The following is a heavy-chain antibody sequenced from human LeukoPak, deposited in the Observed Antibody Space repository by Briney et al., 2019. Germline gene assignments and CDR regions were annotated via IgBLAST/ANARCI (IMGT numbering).Heavy chain of an antibody. CDR1: GGSISSXNW. Sequence: SETXSLTCAVSGGSISSXNWWSWXRPPPGKGLEXIGEIYHSGSTNYNPSLKSRVTISVDKSKNQFSLKLSSVTAADTAVYYCARGRGAYQLLTLPYFDYWGQGTLVTVSS. D-gene: IGHD2-2*01. V-gene: IGHV4-4*02. CDR2: IYHSGST. J-gene: IGHJ4*02. CDR3: ARGRGAYQLLTLPYFDY.